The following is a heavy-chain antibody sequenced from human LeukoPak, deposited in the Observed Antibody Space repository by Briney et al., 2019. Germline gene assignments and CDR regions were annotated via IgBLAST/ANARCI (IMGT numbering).Heavy chain of an antibody. V-gene: IGHV3-43*02. CDR3: AKDAGYSGYDHEGNFDY. J-gene: IGHJ4*02. CDR2: ISGDGGST. D-gene: IGHD5-12*01. CDR1: GFTFDDYA. Sequence: GGSLRLSCAASGFTFDDYAMHWVRQAPGKGLEWVSLISGDGGSTYYAGSVKGRFTISRDNSKNSLYLQMNSLRTEDTALYYYAKDAGYSGYDHEGNFDYWGQGTLDTVSS.